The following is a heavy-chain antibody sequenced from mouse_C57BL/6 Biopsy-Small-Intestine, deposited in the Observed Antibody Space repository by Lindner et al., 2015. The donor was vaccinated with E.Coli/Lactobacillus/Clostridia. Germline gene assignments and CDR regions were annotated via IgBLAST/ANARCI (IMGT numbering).Heavy chain of an antibody. D-gene: IGHD2-1*01. J-gene: IGHJ2*01. Sequence: VQLQESGAELVRPGTSVKVSCKASGYAFNNFLIEWVKQRPGQGLEWIGWIYPGSGNTKYNEKFEGKATLTADTSSSTAYMQLSSLTSEDSAVYYCTREGNSAFDYWGQGTTLTVSS. CDR2: IYPGSGNT. V-gene: IGHV1-54*01. CDR1: GYAFNNFL. CDR3: TREGNSAFDY.